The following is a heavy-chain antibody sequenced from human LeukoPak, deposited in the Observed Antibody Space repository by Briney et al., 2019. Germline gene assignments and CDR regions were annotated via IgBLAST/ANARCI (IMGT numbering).Heavy chain of an antibody. Sequence: PGRSLRLSCAASGFTFDDYAMHWVRQAPGKGLEWVSGISWNSGSIGYADSVKGRFTISRDNAKNSLYLQMNSLRAEDTALYYCAKGGSGYYDLFDYWGQGTLVTVSS. D-gene: IGHD3-22*01. CDR1: GFTFDDYA. J-gene: IGHJ4*02. V-gene: IGHV3-9*01. CDR2: ISWNSGSI. CDR3: AKGGSGYYDLFDY.